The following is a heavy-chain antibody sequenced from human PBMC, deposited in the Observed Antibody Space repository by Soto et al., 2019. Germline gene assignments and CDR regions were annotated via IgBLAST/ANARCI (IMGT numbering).Heavy chain of an antibody. CDR2: IIPIFGTA. CDR3: ASSSSWHRRPQYYFDY. CDR1: GGTFSSYA. Sequence: RASVKVSCKASGGTFSSYAISWVRQAPGQGLEWMGGIIPIFGTANYAQKFQDRVTITADESTSTAYMELSSLRSEDTAVYYCASSSSWHRRPQYYFDYWGQGTLVTVSS. J-gene: IGHJ4*02. V-gene: IGHV1-69*13. D-gene: IGHD6-13*01.